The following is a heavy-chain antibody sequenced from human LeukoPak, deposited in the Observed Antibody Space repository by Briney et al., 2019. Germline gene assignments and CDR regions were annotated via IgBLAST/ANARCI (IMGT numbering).Heavy chain of an antibody. CDR1: GFTFNNAW. Sequence: GGSLRLSCAASGFTFNNAWMSWVRQAPGKGLEWVGRINSKTDGGTTDFAAPVKGRFTISRDDSKNTLYLQMNSLKTEDTAVYYCTTERRLAFDIWGQGTKVTVSS. CDR2: INSKTDGGTT. J-gene: IGHJ3*02. D-gene: IGHD4-11*01. CDR3: TTERRLAFDI. V-gene: IGHV3-15*01.